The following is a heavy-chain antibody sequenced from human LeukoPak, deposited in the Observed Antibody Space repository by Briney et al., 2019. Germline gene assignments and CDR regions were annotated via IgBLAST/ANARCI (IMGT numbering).Heavy chain of an antibody. J-gene: IGHJ4*02. CDR2: IIPILGIA. CDR3: ARYSGRHYDFWSGYFDY. D-gene: IGHD3-3*01. CDR1: GGTFSSYT. V-gene: IGHV1-69*02. Sequence: SVKVSCKASGGTFSSYTISWVRQAPGQGLEWMGRIIPILGIANYAQKFQGRVTITADKSTSTAYMELSSLRSEDTAVYYCARYSGRHYDFWSGYFDYWGQGTLVTVSS.